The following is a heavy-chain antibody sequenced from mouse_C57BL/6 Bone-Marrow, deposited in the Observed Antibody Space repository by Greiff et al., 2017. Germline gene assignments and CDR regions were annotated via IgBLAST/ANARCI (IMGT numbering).Heavy chain of an antibody. V-gene: IGHV1-19*01. CDR1: GYTFTDYY. CDR3: ARRRGISYDSFYYYAMDY. J-gene: IGHJ4*01. CDR2: INPYNGGT. Sequence: EVQLQQSGPVLVKPGASVKMSCKASGYTFTDYYMNWVKQSHGKSLEWIGVINPYNGGTSYNQKVKGKATLTVDKSSSTAYMELNSLTSEDSAVYYCARRRGISYDSFYYYAMDYWGQGTSVTVSS. D-gene: IGHD2-4*01.